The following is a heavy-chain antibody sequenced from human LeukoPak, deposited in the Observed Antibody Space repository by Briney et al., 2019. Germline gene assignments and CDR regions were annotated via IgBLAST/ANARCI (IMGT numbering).Heavy chain of an antibody. V-gene: IGHV1-18*01. D-gene: IGHD3-10*01. J-gene: IGHJ4*02. CDR3: ARDLIPGLLWFGELPRFDY. CDR2: ISAYNGNT. Sequence: GASVTVSCKASGYTFTSYGISWVRQAPGQGLEWMGWISAYNGNTNYAQKLQGRVTMTTDTSTSTAYMELRSLRSDDTAVYYCARDLIPGLLWFGELPRFDYWGQGTLVTVSS. CDR1: GYTFTSYG.